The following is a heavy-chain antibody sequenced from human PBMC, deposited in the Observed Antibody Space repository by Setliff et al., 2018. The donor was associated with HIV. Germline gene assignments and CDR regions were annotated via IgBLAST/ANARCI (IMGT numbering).Heavy chain of an antibody. CDR2: IYYVGNM. V-gene: IGHV4-4*02. Sequence: PSETLSLTCTVSGGSISTSNWWHWVRQPPGKGLEWIGEIYYVGNMNYNPSLRSRVTISVDRSKNRFSLRLTSVTAADTAVYFCARGDVSGWYFLDYWGQGTLVTVSS. J-gene: IGHJ4*02. CDR3: ARGDVSGWYFLDY. D-gene: IGHD6-19*01. CDR1: GGSISTSNW.